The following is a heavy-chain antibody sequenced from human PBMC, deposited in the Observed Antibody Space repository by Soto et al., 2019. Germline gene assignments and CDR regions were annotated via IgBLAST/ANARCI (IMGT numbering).Heavy chain of an antibody. CDR1: GYTFTSYG. CDR2: ISGYSGNT. D-gene: IGHD5-18*01. CDR3: AREGGYSYEYYFDY. J-gene: IGHJ4*02. V-gene: IGHV1-18*01. Sequence: QVQLVQSGAEVKKPGASVKVSCKASGYTFTSYGINWVRQAPGQGLEWMGWISGYSGNTNYAQKLRGRVTMTTDTSTSTAYMELRILRSDDTAVYYCAREGGYSYEYYFDYWGQGTLVTVSS.